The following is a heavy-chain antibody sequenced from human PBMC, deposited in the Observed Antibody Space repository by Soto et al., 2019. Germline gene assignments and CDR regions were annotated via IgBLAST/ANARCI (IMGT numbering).Heavy chain of an antibody. CDR1: GFTFSSYA. J-gene: IGHJ4*02. Sequence: PGGSLRLSCAASGFTFSSYAMSWVRQAPGKGLEWVSAISGSGGSTYYADSVKGRFTISRDNSKNTLYLQMNSLRAEDTAVYYCARDRRRLGELSLPFDYWGQGTLVTVPQ. D-gene: IGHD3-16*02. V-gene: IGHV3-23*01. CDR2: ISGSGGST. CDR3: ARDRRRLGELSLPFDY.